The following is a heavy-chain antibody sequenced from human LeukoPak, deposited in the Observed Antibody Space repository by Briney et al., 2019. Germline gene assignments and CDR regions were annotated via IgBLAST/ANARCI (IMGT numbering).Heavy chain of an antibody. CDR2: ISGSGGST. Sequence: GGSLRLSCAASGFTFSSYAMSWVRQAPGKGLEWVSAISGSGGSTYYADSVKGRFTISRDNSKNTLYLQMNSLRAEDTAVYYCAKAGPLIVVVVAAPLDYWGQGTLVTVSS. CDR1: GFTFSSYA. D-gene: IGHD2-15*01. J-gene: IGHJ4*02. CDR3: AKAGPLIVVVVAAPLDY. V-gene: IGHV3-23*01.